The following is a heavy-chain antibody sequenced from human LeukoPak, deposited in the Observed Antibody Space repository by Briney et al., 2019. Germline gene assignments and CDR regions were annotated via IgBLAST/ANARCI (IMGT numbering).Heavy chain of an antibody. CDR2: ISGTGDNT. D-gene: IGHD3-22*01. J-gene: IGHJ4*02. CDR3: AKGSYYDSSGSFYFDY. CDR1: GFTFSSYA. Sequence: GGSLRLSCAASGFTFSSYAMSWVRQAPGKGLEWVSGISGTGDNTYYADSVKGRFTISRDNSKNTLYVQVNSLGTEDTAAYYCAKGSYYDSSGSFYFDYWGQGTLVTVSS. V-gene: IGHV3-23*01.